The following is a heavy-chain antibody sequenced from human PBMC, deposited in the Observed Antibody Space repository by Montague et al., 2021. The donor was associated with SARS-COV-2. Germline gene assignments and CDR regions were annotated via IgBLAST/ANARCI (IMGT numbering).Heavy chain of an antibody. D-gene: IGHD3-16*01. CDR1: GFTFSNFA. V-gene: IGHV3-23*01. Sequence: SLRLSCAASGFTFSNFAMTWVRQAPGKGLEWVSSIKGGGAGAHYAASVTGRFTISRDNSKDTLFLYLNSLRVEDTAVYYCAIHLYSWGSDDFDLWGQGTMVTVSS. CDR3: AIHLYSWGSDDFDL. CDR2: IKGGGAGA. J-gene: IGHJ3*01.